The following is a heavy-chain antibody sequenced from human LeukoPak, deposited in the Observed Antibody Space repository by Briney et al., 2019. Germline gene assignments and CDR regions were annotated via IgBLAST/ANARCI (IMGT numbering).Heavy chain of an antibody. CDR1: GFTFSDFA. CDR3: ANFYFDY. V-gene: IGHV3-23*01. J-gene: IGHJ4*02. Sequence: GGSLRLSCAASGFTFSDFAMSWVRQAPGKGLEWVSGITDSGTTTYYADSVKGRFTISRDNSKNTLYLEMNSLRAEDTAVYYCANFYFDYWGQGTLVTVSS. CDR2: ITDSGTTT.